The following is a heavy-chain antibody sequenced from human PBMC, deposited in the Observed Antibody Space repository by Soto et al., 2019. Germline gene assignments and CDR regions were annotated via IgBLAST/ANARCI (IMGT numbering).Heavy chain of an antibody. CDR2: IYTDGSST. V-gene: IGHV3-74*01. CDR3: ARGRCSGGSCYSGDAFDI. J-gene: IGHJ3*02. Sequence: QPGGSLRLSCAASGFTFSSYWMNWVRQAPGKGLVWVSHIYTDGSSTTYADPVKGRFTISRDNAKNTLYLQMNSLGAEDTAVYYCARGRCSGGSCYSGDAFDIWGQGTMVTVSS. CDR1: GFTFSSYW. D-gene: IGHD2-15*01.